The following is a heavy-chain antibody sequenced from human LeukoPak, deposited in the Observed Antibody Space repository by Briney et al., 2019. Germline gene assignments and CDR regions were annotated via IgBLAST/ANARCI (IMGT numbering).Heavy chain of an antibody. CDR1: GFTFSGFA. D-gene: IGHD3-22*01. Sequence: PGGSLRLSCAASGFTFSGFAMSWVRRTPGKGLEWVSGISGSGDNTLYADSVKGRFTISRDNPKNTLYLQMNSLRVEDTAVYFCAKRGVVIRVILVGFHKEAYYFDSWGQGALVTVSS. CDR3: AKRGVVIRVILVGFHKEAYYFDS. J-gene: IGHJ4*02. V-gene: IGHV3-23*01. CDR2: ISGSGDNT.